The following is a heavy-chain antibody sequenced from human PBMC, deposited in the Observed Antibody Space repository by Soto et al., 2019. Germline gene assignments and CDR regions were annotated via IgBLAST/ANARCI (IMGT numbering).Heavy chain of an antibody. V-gene: IGHV3-21*01. CDR1: GFTFSSYS. D-gene: IGHD1-26*01. CDR2: ISSSGSDI. J-gene: IGHJ3*02. Sequence: EVQLVESGGGLVKPGGSLRLSCAASGFTFSSYSMNWVRQAPGKGLEWVSSISSSGSDIYYADSLKGRFSISRDNAKNSLYLQMSTLRAEDTAVYYCARDAVGATNSGAFDIWGQGTMVTVSS. CDR3: ARDAVGATNSGAFDI.